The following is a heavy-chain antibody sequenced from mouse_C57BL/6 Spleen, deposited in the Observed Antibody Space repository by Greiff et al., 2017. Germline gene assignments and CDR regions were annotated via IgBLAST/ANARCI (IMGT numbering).Heavy chain of an antibody. D-gene: IGHD2-1*01. CDR1: GFTFSDYY. V-gene: IGHV5-16*01. J-gene: IGHJ2*01. CDR2: INYDGSST. CDR3: ARAPYGNLYYFDY. Sequence: EVQLVESEGGLVQPGSSMKLSCTASGFTFSDYYMAWVRQVPEKGLEWVANINYDGSSTYYLDSLKSRFIISRDNAKNILYLQMSSLKSEDTATYYCARAPYGNLYYFDYWGQGTTLTVSS.